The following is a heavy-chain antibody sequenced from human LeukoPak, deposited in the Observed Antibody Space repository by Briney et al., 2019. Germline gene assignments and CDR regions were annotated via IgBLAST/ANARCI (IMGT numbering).Heavy chain of an antibody. CDR3: ARSSGSPHYTDV. V-gene: IGHV4-59*01. CDR2: IYYSGST. CDR1: GGSISSYS. D-gene: IGHD1-26*01. J-gene: IGHJ6*03. Sequence: PSETLSLTCTVSGGSISSYSWNWIRQPPGKGLEWIGYIYYSGSTNYNPSLKSRVTISVDTSKNQFSLKLSSVTAADTAVYYCARSSGSPHYTDVWGKGTTVTVSS.